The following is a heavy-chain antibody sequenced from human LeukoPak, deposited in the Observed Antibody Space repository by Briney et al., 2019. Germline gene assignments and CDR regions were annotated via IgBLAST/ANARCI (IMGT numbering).Heavy chain of an antibody. CDR3: ARASTVEVWWPEPYYYYYGMDV. CDR1: GFTFSSYW. J-gene: IGHJ6*02. V-gene: IGHV3-7*01. D-gene: IGHD4/OR15-4a*01. Sequence: PGGSLRLSCAASGFTFSSYWMSWVRQAPGKGLEWVANIEQDGSEKYYVDSVKGRFTISRDNAKNSLYLQMNSLRAEDTAVYYCARASTVEVWWPEPYYYYYGMDVWGQGTTVTVSS. CDR2: IEQDGSEK.